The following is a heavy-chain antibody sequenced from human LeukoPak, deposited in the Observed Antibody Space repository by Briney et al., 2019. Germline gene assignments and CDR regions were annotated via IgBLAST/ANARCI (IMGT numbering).Heavy chain of an antibody. D-gene: IGHD1-26*01. CDR1: GFTFSSYG. CDR2: IWYDGSNK. V-gene: IGHV3-33*08. CDR3: ARARTGVVGAPYFDY. Sequence: PGRSLRLSCAASGFTFSSYGMHWVRQAPGKGLEWVAVIWYDGSNKYYADSVKGRFTISRDNSKNTLYLQMNSLRAEDTAVYYCARARTGVVGAPYFDYWGQGTLVTVSS. J-gene: IGHJ4*02.